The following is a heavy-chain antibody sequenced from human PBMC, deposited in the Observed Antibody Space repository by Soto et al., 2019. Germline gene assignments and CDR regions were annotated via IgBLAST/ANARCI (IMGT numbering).Heavy chain of an antibody. V-gene: IGHV3-11*01. CDR2: ISSSAGTI. J-gene: IGHJ4*02. Sequence: GSLRLSCAASGFTFSDYYMSWIRQAPGKGLEWVSYISSSAGTISYADSVKGRFTISRDNAKNSLYLQMNSLRAEDTAVYYCARAMYSSKTDFDYWGQGILVTVSS. CDR1: GFTFSDYY. CDR3: ARAMYSSKTDFDY. D-gene: IGHD6-13*01.